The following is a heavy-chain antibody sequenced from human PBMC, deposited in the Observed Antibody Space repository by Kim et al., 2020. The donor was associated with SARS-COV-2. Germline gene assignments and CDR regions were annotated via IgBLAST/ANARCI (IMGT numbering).Heavy chain of an antibody. V-gene: IGHV4-39*01. D-gene: IGHD2-2*01. CDR1: GGSISSSSYY. J-gene: IGHJ5*02. Sequence: SETLSLTCTVSGGSISSSSYYWGWIRQPPGKGLEWIGSIYYSGSTYYNPSLKSRVTISVDTSKNQFSLKLSSVTAADTAVYYCARHPIPAENRPSLGYCSSTSCPRVAWFDPWGQGTLVTVSS. CDR2: IYYSGST. CDR3: ARHPIPAENRPSLGYCSSTSCPRVAWFDP.